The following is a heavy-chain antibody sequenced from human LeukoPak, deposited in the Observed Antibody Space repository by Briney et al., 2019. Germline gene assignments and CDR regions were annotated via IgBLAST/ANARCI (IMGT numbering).Heavy chain of an antibody. Sequence: SETLSLTCTVSGGSISSGGYYWSWIRQHPRKGLEWIGYIYYSGSTYYNPSLKSRVTISVDTSKNQFSLKLSSVTAADTAVYYCARGMRGIAVADWGQGTLVTVSS. CDR3: ARGMRGIAVAD. J-gene: IGHJ4*02. CDR2: IYYSGST. D-gene: IGHD6-19*01. CDR1: GGSISSGGYY. V-gene: IGHV4-31*03.